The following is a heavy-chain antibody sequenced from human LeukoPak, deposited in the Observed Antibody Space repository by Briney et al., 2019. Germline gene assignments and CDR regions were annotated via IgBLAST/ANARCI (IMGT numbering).Heavy chain of an antibody. Sequence: PGGSLRLSCAASGFTFSSYAMSWVRQAPGKGLEWVAVIWYDGSDNYYADSVKGRFTISRDNSKNTLYVEMNSLRVEDTAVYYCARERPLVGNNYGSVFDYWGQGTLVTVSS. CDR3: ARERPLVGNNYGSVFDY. J-gene: IGHJ4*02. CDR2: IWYDGSDN. V-gene: IGHV3-30*04. D-gene: IGHD3-10*01. CDR1: GFTFSSYA.